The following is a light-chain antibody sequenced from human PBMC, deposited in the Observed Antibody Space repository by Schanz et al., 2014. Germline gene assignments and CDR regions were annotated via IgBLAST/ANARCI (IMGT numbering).Light chain of an antibody. CDR3: AAWDDSLNGYV. Sequence: QSVLTQPPSVSGAPGQRVTISCTGSSSNIGAGYGVHWYQQFPGTAPKLLIFGDSNRPSGVPDRFSGSKSGTSASLAISGLQSEDEADYYCAAWDDSLNGYVFGTGTKLTVL. CDR1: SSNIGAGYG. J-gene: IGLJ1*01. CDR2: GDS. V-gene: IGLV1-40*01.